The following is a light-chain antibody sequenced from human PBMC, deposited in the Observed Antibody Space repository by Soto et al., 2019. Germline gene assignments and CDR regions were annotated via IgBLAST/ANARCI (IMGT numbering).Light chain of an antibody. CDR3: EQYDSSPLT. V-gene: IGKV3-20*01. Sequence: EMVLTQSPGTLSLSPGERATLSCRASQSVSSSYLAWYQQKPGQAPRLLIYAASSRVTGIPDRFSGRGSGTDFSLTISRLETEDFAVYYCEQYDSSPLTFGPGAKVDIK. CDR1: QSVSSSY. CDR2: AAS. J-gene: IGKJ3*01.